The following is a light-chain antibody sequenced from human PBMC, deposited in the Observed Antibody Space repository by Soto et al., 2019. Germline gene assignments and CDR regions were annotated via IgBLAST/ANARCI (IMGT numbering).Light chain of an antibody. CDR3: QQYDSSPLT. Sequence: PGERATLSCRASQSFRGLLAWYQQKPGQAPRLLIYGASSRATGIPDRFSGSGSGTDFTLTISRLEPEDFAVYYCQQYDSSPLTFGGGTKVDI. V-gene: IGKV3-20*01. CDR2: GAS. CDR1: QSFRGL. J-gene: IGKJ4*01.